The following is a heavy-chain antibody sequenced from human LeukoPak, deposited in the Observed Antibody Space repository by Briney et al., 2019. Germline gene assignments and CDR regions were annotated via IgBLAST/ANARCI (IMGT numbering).Heavy chain of an antibody. D-gene: IGHD3-9*01. CDR1: GGSFSGYY. V-gene: IGHV4-34*01. CDR3: ARGTTLVNYDILTGYLDDAFDI. CDR2: INHSGST. Sequence: ETLSLTCAVYGGSFSGYYWSWNRQPPGKGLEWIGEINHSGSTNYNPSLKSRVTISVDTSKNQFSLKLSSVTAADTAVYYCARGTTLVNYDILTGYLDDAFDIWGQGTMVTVSS. J-gene: IGHJ3*02.